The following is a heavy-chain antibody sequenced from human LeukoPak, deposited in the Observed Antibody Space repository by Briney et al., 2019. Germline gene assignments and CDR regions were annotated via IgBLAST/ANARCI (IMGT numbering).Heavy chain of an antibody. Sequence: GGSLRRSCAASGFTISSYWMSWVRQAPGKGLEWVANIKQDGSERYYVDSVKGRFTISRDNAKNSLYLQMNSLRAEDTAVYYCARDWRITIFGVVDYYYYGMDVWGQGTTVTVSS. D-gene: IGHD3-3*01. CDR3: ARDWRITIFGVVDYYYYGMDV. V-gene: IGHV3-7*01. CDR1: GFTISSYW. CDR2: IKQDGSER. J-gene: IGHJ6*02.